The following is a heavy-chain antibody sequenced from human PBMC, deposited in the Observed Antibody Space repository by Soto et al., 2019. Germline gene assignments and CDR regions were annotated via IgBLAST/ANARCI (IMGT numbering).Heavy chain of an antibody. CDR3: ARAPQFYDFWSGYYRSGDLKLYFDS. CDR2: INQDGSEK. V-gene: IGHV3-7*03. D-gene: IGHD3-3*01. Sequence: EVQVVESGGGLVQPGGSLRLSCTASGFTFSTYWMTWVRQAPGQGLEWVANINQDGSEKYYADSVKGRFTISRDNTKTSLYLPMNSLRVEDTAVYYCARAPQFYDFWSGYYRSGDLKLYFDSWGQGTLVTVSS. J-gene: IGHJ4*02. CDR1: GFTFSTYW.